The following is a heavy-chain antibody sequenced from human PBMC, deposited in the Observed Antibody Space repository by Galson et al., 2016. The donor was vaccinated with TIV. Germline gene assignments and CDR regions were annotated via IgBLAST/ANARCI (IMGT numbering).Heavy chain of an antibody. Sequence: SVKVSCKAFGYTFTRYGVTWVRQAPGQGLEWIGEIIPGFGTVRYAQKFQARVTVTADESATTSVMELSSLTSDDTAVYYCARTSYTPMGYWGQGTLVTVSS. CDR1: GYTFTRYG. CDR2: IIPGFGTV. V-gene: IGHV1-69*13. J-gene: IGHJ4*01. D-gene: IGHD5-18*01. CDR3: ARTSYTPMGY.